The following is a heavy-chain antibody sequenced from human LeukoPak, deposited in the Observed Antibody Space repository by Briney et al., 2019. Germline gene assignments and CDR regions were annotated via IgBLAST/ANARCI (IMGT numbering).Heavy chain of an antibody. D-gene: IGHD3-3*01. CDR2: ISSSGSTI. Sequence: GGSLRLSCAASGFTFSSYEMNWVRQAPGKGLEWVSYISSSGSTIYYADSVKGRFTISRDNAKNSLYLQMNSLRAEDTAVYYCARDLAEYYDLFPSYWGQGTLVTVSS. V-gene: IGHV3-48*03. J-gene: IGHJ4*02. CDR3: ARDLAEYYDLFPSY. CDR1: GFTFSSYE.